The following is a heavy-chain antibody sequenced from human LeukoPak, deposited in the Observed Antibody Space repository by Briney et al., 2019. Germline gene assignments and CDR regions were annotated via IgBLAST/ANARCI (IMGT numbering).Heavy chain of an antibody. D-gene: IGHD3-10*01. CDR2: IATDGRST. Sequence: GGSLRLSCSASGFTFSDCYMHWVRQAPGKGLDYVASIATDGRSTFYVGSVKGRFTISRDNSKNTLSLQMSSLRAEDTAVYYCVASPVGFYYGSGRYYFDNWGQGTLVTVSS. CDR1: GFTFSDCY. V-gene: IGHV3-64D*06. CDR3: VASPVGFYYGSGRYYFDN. J-gene: IGHJ4*02.